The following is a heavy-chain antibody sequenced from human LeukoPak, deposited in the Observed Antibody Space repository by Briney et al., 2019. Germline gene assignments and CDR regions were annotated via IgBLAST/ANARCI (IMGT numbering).Heavy chain of an antibody. J-gene: IGHJ3*02. V-gene: IGHV1-2*02. Sequence: ASVKVSCKASGYTFTDYYFHWVRQAPGQGLEDMGWINPNSGDTKYARKFQGRVTMTTDTSTSTAYMELRSLRSDDTAVYYCARDYGNSGAFDIWGQGTMVTVSS. CDR3: ARDYGNSGAFDI. CDR2: INPNSGDT. D-gene: IGHD4-17*01. CDR1: GYTFTDYY.